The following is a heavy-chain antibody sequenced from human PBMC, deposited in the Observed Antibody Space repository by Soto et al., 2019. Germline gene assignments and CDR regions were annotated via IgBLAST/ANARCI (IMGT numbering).Heavy chain of an antibody. CDR3: ARDPSTYYYDSSGYYPWFDP. CDR2: ISYDGSNK. CDR1: VFTFSSYA. Sequence: GGSLRLSCAASVFTFSSYAMRWVRQAPGKGLEWVAVISYDGSNKYYADSVKGRFTISRDNSKNTLYLQMNSLRAEDTAVYYCARDPSTYYYDSSGYYPWFDPWGQGALVTVSS. J-gene: IGHJ5*02. V-gene: IGHV3-30-3*01. D-gene: IGHD3-22*01.